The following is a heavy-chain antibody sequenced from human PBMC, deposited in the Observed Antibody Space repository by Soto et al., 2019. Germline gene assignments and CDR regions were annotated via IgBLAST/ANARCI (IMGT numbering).Heavy chain of an antibody. J-gene: IGHJ5*02. CDR3: ARLDRGNVSGWFDP. D-gene: IGHD3-10*01. V-gene: IGHV4-59*08. Sequence: SETLSLTCTVSGGSISSYYWSWIRQPPGKGLEWIGYIYYSGSTNYNPSLKSRVTISVDTSKNQFSLKLSSVTAADTAVYYCARLDRGNVSGWFDPWGQGTLVTVSS. CDR2: IYYSGST. CDR1: GGSISSYY.